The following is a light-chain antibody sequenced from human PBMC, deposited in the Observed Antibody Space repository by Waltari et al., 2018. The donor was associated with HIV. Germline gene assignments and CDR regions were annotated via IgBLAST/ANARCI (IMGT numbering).Light chain of an antibody. CDR3: QQYYTTPRT. CDR1: QSVLYSSNNKNY. Sequence: DIVMTQSPDSLAVSLGERATINCKSSQSVLYSSNNKNYLAWYQQKPGQPPKLLIYWASTRESGVPDRFSGSGSGTDFTLNISNLQAEDVAVYYCQQYYTTPRTFGQGTKVEIK. V-gene: IGKV4-1*01. CDR2: WAS. J-gene: IGKJ1*01.